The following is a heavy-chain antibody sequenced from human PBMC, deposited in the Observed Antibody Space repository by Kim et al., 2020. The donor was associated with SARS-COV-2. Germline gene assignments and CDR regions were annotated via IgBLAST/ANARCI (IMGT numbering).Heavy chain of an antibody. D-gene: IGHD3-3*01. CDR3: AHWKTATFGDNYNWFDP. V-gene: IGHV2-5*02. Sequence: SGPTLVKPTETLTLTCTFSGFSLNTDGVGVGWIRQPPGKALEWLALIYWDDDKRYRPSLQSRLTITKDTSKNQVVLKLMNMDPVDTATYYCAHWKTATFGDNYNWFDPWGPGTLVTVSS. CDR1: GFSLNTDGVG. J-gene: IGHJ5*02. CDR2: IYWDDDK.